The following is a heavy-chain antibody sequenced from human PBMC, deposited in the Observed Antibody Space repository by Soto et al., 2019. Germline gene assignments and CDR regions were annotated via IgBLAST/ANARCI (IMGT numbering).Heavy chain of an antibody. J-gene: IGHJ4*02. Sequence: GGSLRLSCAASGFTFSSYSMNWVRQAPGKGLEWVSSISSSSSYIYYADSVKGRFTISRDNAKNSLYLQMNSLRAEDSSVYSCARDYEQLGHCDYWGQGTLVTVSS. CDR1: GFTFSSYS. CDR3: ARDYEQLGHCDY. D-gene: IGHD6-6*01. V-gene: IGHV3-21*01. CDR2: ISSSSSYI.